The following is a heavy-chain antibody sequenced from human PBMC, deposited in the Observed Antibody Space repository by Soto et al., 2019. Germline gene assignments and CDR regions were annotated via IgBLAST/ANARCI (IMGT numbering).Heavy chain of an antibody. J-gene: IGHJ6*02. CDR2: ITSSSDTI. V-gene: IGHV3-48*02. CDR1: GCTFISYS. CDR3: ARVVVVIPPGYYYAMDV. Sequence: GGSLRLSCAASGCTFISYSMSWVRQAPGRGLEWVAYITSSSDTIYYSDSVKGRFTISRDNGKNSLFLQMNSLRDEDTAVYYCARVVVVIPPGYYYAMDVWGQGTTVTVSS. D-gene: IGHD3-22*01.